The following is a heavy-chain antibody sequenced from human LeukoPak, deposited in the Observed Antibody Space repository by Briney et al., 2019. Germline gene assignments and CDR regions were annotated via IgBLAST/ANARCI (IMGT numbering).Heavy chain of an antibody. D-gene: IGHD5-24*01. J-gene: IGHJ4*02. CDR1: GYSISSGYY. CDR2: IYHSGRT. CDR3: ARHYLPATRFDY. Sequence: SETLSLTCTVSGYSISSGYYWGWLQQPPGKGLEWIGSIYHSGRTFYNPSLRSRVTIPVDTSKTQFSLKLISVTAADTAVYYCARHYLPATRFDYWGKGTLVTVSS. V-gene: IGHV4-38-2*02.